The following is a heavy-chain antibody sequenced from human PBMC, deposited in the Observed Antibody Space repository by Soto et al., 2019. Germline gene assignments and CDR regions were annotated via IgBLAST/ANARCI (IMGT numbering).Heavy chain of an antibody. Sequence: PGGSLRLSCAASGFTFNSYWMSWVRQAPGKGLEWVANIKPDGSQKWYVDSVKGRFAISRDNAKNSLFLQMNSLRAEDTALYYCAKGRSYYYYYGVDAWGQGTTVTVSS. CDR1: GFTFNSYW. V-gene: IGHV3-7*05. CDR2: IKPDGSQK. CDR3: AKGRSYYYYYGVDA. J-gene: IGHJ6*02.